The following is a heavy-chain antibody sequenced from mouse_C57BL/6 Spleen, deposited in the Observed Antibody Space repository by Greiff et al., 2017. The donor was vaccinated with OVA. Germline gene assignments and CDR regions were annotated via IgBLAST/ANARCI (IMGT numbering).Heavy chain of an antibody. J-gene: IGHJ4*01. D-gene: IGHD2-5*01. V-gene: IGHV2-6*03. CDR1: GFSLTSYG. CDR2: IWSDGST. Sequence: VKLMESGPGLVAPSQSLSITCTVSGFSLTSYGVHWVRQPPGKGLEWLVVIWSDGSTTYNSALKSRLSISKDNSKSQVFLKMNSLQTDDTAMDYCASYSNYVGYAMDYWGQGTSVTVSS. CDR3: ASYSNYVGYAMDY.